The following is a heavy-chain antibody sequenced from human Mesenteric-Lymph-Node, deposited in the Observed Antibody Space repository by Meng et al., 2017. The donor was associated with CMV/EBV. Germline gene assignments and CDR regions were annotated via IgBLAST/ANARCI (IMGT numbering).Heavy chain of an antibody. Sequence: ESLTISCAVSGVSFDDYCIHWVRAAPGKGLESGRLLKLNVNCETTDYAAPVKGRFFIERDDSIDTVYLQMTSLRTEDTALYYCAADSTAYGGGEFEFWGQGTQVTVSS. CDR2: LKLNVNCETT. J-gene: IGHJ4*02. V-gene: IGHV3-15*01. CDR3: AADSTAYGGGEFEF. D-gene: IGHD2-21*01. CDR1: GVSFDDYC.